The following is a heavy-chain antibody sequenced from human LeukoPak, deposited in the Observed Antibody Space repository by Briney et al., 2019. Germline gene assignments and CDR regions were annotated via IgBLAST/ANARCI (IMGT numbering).Heavy chain of an antibody. V-gene: IGHV3-33*01. Sequence: GGSLRLSCAASGFTFSSYGMHWVRQAPGKGLEWVAVIWYDGSNKYYADSVKGRFTISRDNSKNTLYLQMHSLRAEDTAVYYCARDLGSSWYYFDYWGQGILVTVSS. CDR1: GFTFSSYG. D-gene: IGHD6-13*01. J-gene: IGHJ4*02. CDR2: IWYDGSNK. CDR3: ARDLGSSWYYFDY.